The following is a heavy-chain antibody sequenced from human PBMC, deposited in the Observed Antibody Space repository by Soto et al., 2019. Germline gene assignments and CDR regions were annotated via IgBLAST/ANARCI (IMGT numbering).Heavy chain of an antibody. V-gene: IGHV1-69*13. CDR2: IIPFFRAT. D-gene: IGHD3-22*01. CDR3: ARDLPLPYYDSTYYYYARDV. CDR1: GDTFNSQG. J-gene: IGHJ6*02. Sequence: AASVKVSCKSSGDTFNSQGFRWVRQAPGQGLEWLGGIIPFFRATNYAQKFQGRITITADESTSTAYMELSSLRSEDTAVYYCARDLPLPYYDSTYYYYARDVWG.